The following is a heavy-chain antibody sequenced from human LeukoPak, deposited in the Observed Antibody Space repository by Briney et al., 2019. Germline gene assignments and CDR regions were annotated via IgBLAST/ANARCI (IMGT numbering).Heavy chain of an antibody. CDR2: IRYDGRNK. J-gene: IGHJ6*03. V-gene: IGHV3-30*02. CDR1: GFTFSSYG. CDR3: AKDWGDYYGSGSLYYMDV. Sequence: GGSLRLSCAASGFTFSSYGMHWVRQAPGKGLEWVASIRYDGRNKYYADSVKGRFTISRDNSKNTLYLQMNSLRAEDTAVYYCAKDWGDYYGSGSLYYMDVWGKGTTVTISS. D-gene: IGHD3-10*01.